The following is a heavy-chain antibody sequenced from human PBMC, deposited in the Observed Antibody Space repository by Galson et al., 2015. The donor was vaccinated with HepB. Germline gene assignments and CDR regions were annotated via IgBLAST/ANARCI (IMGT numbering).Heavy chain of an antibody. Sequence: SLRLSCAASGFTFSSYGMHWVRQAPGKGLEWVAVISYDGSNKYYADSVKGRFTISRDNSKNTLYLQMNGLRAEDTAVYYCAGKWTTLDYYYYMDVWGKGTTVTVSS. CDR2: ISYDGSNK. CDR1: GFTFSSYG. D-gene: IGHD1-1*01. CDR3: AGKWTTLDYYYYMDV. V-gene: IGHV3-30*03. J-gene: IGHJ6*03.